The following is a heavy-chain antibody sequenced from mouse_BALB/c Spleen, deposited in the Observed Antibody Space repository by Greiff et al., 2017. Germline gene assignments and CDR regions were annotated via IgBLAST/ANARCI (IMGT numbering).Heavy chain of an antibody. D-gene: IGHD2-14*01. J-gene: IGHJ4*01. CDR1: GFSLTSYG. CDR3: ARGPYDDGDYYAMDY. CDR2: IWAGGST. V-gene: IGHV2-9*02. Sequence: VKLMESGPGLVAPSQSLSITCTVSGFSLTSYGVHWVRQPPGKGLEWLGVIWAGGSTNYNSALMSRLSISKDNSKSQVFLKMNSLQTDDTAMYYCARGPYDDGDYYAMDYWGQGTSVTVSS.